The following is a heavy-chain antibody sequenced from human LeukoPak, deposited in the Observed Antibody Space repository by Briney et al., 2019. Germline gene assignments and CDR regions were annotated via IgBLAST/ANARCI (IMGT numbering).Heavy chain of an antibody. V-gene: IGHV4-39*07. D-gene: IGHD3-3*01. CDR2: IYYSGST. CDR1: GGSVSSSSYY. Sequence: SETLSLTFTVSGGSVSSSSYYWGWIRQPPGKGLEWIGSIYYSGSTYYNPSLKSRVTISVDTSKNQFSLKLSSVTAADTAVYYCARDLGMGGYYWGYYYYMDVWGKGTTVTVSS. CDR3: ARDLGMGGYYWGYYYYMDV. J-gene: IGHJ6*03.